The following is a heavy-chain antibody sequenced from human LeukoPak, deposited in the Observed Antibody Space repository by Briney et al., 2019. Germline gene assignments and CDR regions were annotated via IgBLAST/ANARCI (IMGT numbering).Heavy chain of an antibody. J-gene: IGHJ6*02. CDR3: ARGGRRRFLADYYGMDV. V-gene: IGHV4-31*03. Sequence: SQTLSLTCTVSGGSISSGGYYWSWIRQHPGKGLEWIGYIYYSGSTNYNPSLKSRVTISVDTSKNQFSLKLSSVTAADTAVYYCARGGRRRFLADYYGMDVWGQGTTVTVSS. CDR2: IYYSGST. CDR1: GGSISSGGYY. D-gene: IGHD3-3*01.